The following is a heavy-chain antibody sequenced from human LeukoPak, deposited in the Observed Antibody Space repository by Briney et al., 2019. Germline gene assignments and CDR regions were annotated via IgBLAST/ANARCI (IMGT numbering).Heavy chain of an antibody. Sequence: GGSLRLSCAASGFTFSSYAMSWVRQAPGKGLEWVSAISGSGGSTYYADSVKGRFTISRDNAKGSVYLQMNSLRAEDTAIYHCATYINWVAGDVWGQGTTVIVSS. D-gene: IGHD1-1*01. J-gene: IGHJ6*02. V-gene: IGHV3-23*01. CDR2: ISGSGGST. CDR1: GFTFSSYA. CDR3: ATYINWVAGDV.